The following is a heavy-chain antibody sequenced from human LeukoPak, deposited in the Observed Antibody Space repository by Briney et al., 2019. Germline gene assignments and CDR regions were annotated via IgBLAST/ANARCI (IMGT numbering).Heavy chain of an antibody. Sequence: PSETLSLTCAVYGGSFSGYYWSWIRQPPGKGLEWIGEINHSGSTNYNPSLKSRVTISVDTSKNQFSLKLSSVTAADTAVYYCARAGLKRVARRRWYYFDYWGQGTLVTVSS. D-gene: IGHD4/OR15-4a*01. CDR1: GGSFSGYY. J-gene: IGHJ4*02. CDR3: ARAGLKRVARRRWYYFDY. CDR2: INHSGST. V-gene: IGHV4-34*01.